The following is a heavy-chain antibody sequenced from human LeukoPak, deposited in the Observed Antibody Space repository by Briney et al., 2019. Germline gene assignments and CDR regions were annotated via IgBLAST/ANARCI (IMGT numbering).Heavy chain of an antibody. CDR1: GFTFSSYA. D-gene: IGHD6-13*01. CDR2: ISGSGGST. V-gene: IGHV3-23*01. J-gene: IGHJ4*02. Sequence: PGGSLRLPCAASGFTFSSYAMSWVRKAPGKGLEWVSAISGSGGSTYYADSVKGRFTISRDNSKNTLYLQMNSLRAEDTAVYYCAKGDTMYSSSWYLSYDYWGQGTLVTVSS. CDR3: AKGDTMYSSSWYLSYDY.